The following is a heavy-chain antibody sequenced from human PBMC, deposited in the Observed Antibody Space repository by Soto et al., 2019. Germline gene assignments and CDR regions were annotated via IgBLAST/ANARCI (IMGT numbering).Heavy chain of an antibody. J-gene: IGHJ4*02. V-gene: IGHV3-23*01. Sequence: EVQLLESGGGVVQPGGALRPSCVASGFNFKKFAMAWVGPAPGEGLEWVSGISCCGGSTSYADSVKGRFSIARDDSKNTLSLQMNSLRVEDTAQYYCAKADGEQWLVPHLDNWGQGTLVTVS. CDR1: GFNFKKFA. CDR2: ISCCGGST. D-gene: IGHD6-19*01. CDR3: AKADGEQWLVPHLDN.